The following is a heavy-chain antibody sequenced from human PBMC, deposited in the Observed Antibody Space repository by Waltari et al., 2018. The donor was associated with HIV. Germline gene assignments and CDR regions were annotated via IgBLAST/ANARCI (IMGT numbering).Heavy chain of an antibody. V-gene: IGHV4-4*07. CDR3: ARTVGPKRQAFDI. Sequence: QVRLQESGPGLVTPSETLSLTCTVPGGAFSTYSWSWIRQPAGRGLEWIGLFYFIGNTRYNPSLTGRATVSLDTSKNQVSLKLSSVTATDTAVYYCARTVGPKRQAFDIWGQGTTVVVSS. CDR1: GGAFSTYS. CDR2: FYFIGNT. D-gene: IGHD1-26*01. J-gene: IGHJ3*02.